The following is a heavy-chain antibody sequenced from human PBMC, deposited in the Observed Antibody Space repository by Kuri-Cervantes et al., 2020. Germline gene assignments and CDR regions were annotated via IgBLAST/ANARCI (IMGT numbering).Heavy chain of an antibody. V-gene: IGHV3-21*01. Sequence: GESLKISCAASGFTFSSYWMHWVRQAPGKGLEWVSSISSSSSYIYYADSVKGRFTISRDNAKNSLYLQMNSLRAEDTAVYYCARRSVPDPWGQGTLVTVSS. J-gene: IGHJ5*02. CDR3: ARRSVPDP. CDR2: ISSSSSYI. CDR1: GFTFSSYW.